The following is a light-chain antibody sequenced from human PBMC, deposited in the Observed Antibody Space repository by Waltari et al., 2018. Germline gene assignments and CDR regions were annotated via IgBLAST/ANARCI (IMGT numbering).Light chain of an antibody. J-gene: IGKJ1*01. CDR3: MQSLQTLWT. CDR1: QSLLHRNGNNY. V-gene: IGKV2-28*01. CDR2: LGS. Sequence: DIVVTQSPLSLPVTPGEPASISCRSSQSLLHRNGNNYLDWYFQKPGQSPQLLIYLGSNRASGVPDRVSGSGSGTDFTLRISRVEAEDVGVYYCMQSLQTLWTFGPGTKVEIK.